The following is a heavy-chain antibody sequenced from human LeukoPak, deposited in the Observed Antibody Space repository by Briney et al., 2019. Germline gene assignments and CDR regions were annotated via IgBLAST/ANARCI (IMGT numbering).Heavy chain of an antibody. CDR3: AAWTDRGYSY. D-gene: IGHD5-12*01. CDR1: GFTFSRSC. CDR2: INPDGDGM. V-gene: IGHV3-7*01. Sequence: GGSLRLSCTASGFTFSRSCMNWIRQAPGKGLEWVANINPDGDGMRFVDSVKGRFTMSRDNAQSSLHLQMNSLRVEDTAFYYCAAWTDRGYSYWGQGVLVTVSS. J-gene: IGHJ4*02.